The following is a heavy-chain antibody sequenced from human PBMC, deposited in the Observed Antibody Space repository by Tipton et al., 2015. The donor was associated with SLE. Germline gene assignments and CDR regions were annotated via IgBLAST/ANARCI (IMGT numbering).Heavy chain of an antibody. CDR3: AKASAVLRYYYYYDMDV. CDR2: ISWNSGRI. D-gene: IGHD4/OR15-4a*01. CDR1: GFTFSNPA. V-gene: IGHV3-9*01. Sequence: SLRLSCAASGFTFSNPAMHWVRQGSGKGLEWVAGISWNSGRIDYADSVKGRFTISRDNAKNFLYLQMNSLRADDTALYYCAKASAVLRYYYYYDMDVWGQGTTVTVSS. J-gene: IGHJ6*02.